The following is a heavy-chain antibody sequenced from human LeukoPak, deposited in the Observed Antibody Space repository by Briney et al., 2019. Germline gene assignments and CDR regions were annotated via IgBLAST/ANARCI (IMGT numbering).Heavy chain of an antibody. D-gene: IGHD4-17*01. J-gene: IGHJ4*02. V-gene: IGHV3-64*01. CDR2: ISSNGGST. CDR3: ARRGSYYGDSMDY. Sequence: PGGSLRLSCAASGFTFSRYAMHWVRQAPRKGLEYVSAISSNGGSTYYANSVKGRFTISRDNSKNTLYLQMGSLRAEDMAVYYCARRGSYYGDSMDYWGQGTLVTVSS. CDR1: GFTFSRYA.